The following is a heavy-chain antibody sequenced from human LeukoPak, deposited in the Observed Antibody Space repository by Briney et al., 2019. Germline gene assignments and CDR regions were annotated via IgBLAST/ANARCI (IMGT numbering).Heavy chain of an antibody. CDR2: MNPNSADT. J-gene: IGHJ4*02. V-gene: IGHV1-8*03. D-gene: IGHD3-16*01. CDR1: GYRFSNYD. CDR3: ARSTFGGNCNFDY. Sequence: GASVKVSCKASGYRFSNYDINWVRQAPGQGLEWMGWMNPNSADTGYAQKFQGGVTFTRDTSITTAYMELSSLRSEDTAVYYCARSTFGGNCNFDYWGQGTLVTVSS.